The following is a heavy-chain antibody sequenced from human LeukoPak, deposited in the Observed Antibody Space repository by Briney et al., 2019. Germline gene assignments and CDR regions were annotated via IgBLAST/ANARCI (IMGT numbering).Heavy chain of an antibody. D-gene: IGHD6-13*01. J-gene: IGHJ4*02. Sequence: GESLKISCKGSGYSFTSYWISWVRQMPGKGLEWMGRIDPSDSYTNYSPSFQGHVTISADKSISTAYLQWSSLKASDTAMYYCARLIAAAGTEYYFDYWGQGTLVTVSS. CDR2: IDPSDSYT. CDR1: GYSFTSYW. V-gene: IGHV5-10-1*01. CDR3: ARLIAAAGTEYYFDY.